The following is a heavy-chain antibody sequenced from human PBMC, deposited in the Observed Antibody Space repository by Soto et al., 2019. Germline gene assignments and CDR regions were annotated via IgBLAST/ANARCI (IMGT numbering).Heavy chain of an antibody. Sequence: GGSMGLWWGAAGVSLSSYAVHWVRQGPGTGLEWVAVISYDGSNKYYADSVKGLFTISRYNSKNTLYLQRNTLRAEDTAVYYCARDNSPLGYTATGLDYWGQGTLVTVSS. CDR2: ISYDGSNK. J-gene: IGHJ4*02. CDR3: ARDNSPLGYTATGLDY. D-gene: IGHD6-25*01. V-gene: IGHV3-30-3*01. CDR1: GVSLSSYA.